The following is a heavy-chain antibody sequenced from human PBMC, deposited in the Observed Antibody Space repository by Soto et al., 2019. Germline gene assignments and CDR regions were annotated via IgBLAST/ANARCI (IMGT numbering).Heavy chain of an antibody. CDR3: ARGQLELRHWFDP. D-gene: IGHD1-7*01. Sequence: ASGKVSCKASGYTFTGYYMHWVRQAPGQGLEWMGWINPNSGGTNYAQKFQGWVTMTRDTSISTAYMELSRLRSDDTAVYYCARGQLELRHWFDPWGQGTLVTVSS. CDR2: INPNSGGT. V-gene: IGHV1-2*04. J-gene: IGHJ5*02. CDR1: GYTFTGYY.